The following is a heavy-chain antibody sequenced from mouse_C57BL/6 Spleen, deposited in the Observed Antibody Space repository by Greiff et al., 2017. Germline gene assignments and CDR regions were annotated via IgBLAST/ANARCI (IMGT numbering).Heavy chain of an antibody. CDR1: GYAFSSYW. CDR3: ARRGTDWYLDV. D-gene: IGHD3-3*01. V-gene: IGHV1-80*01. Sequence: QVQLQQSGAELVKPGASVKISCKASGYAFSSYWMNWVKQRPGKGLEWIGQIYPGDGDTNYNGKFKGKATLTADKSSSTAYMQLSGLTSDDSAVYFCARRGTDWYLDVWGKGTTVTVSS. CDR2: IYPGDGDT. J-gene: IGHJ1*03.